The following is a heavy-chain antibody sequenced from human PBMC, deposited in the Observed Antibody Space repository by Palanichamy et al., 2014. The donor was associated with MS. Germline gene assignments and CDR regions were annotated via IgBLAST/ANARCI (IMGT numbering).Heavy chain of an antibody. D-gene: IGHD3-10*01. J-gene: IGHJ4*02. CDR2: IWYDGSNK. V-gene: IGHV3-33*01. CDR3: ARDAIYGSGSYYSHFDY. Sequence: QVQLVEVWGRAWSSLGRSLRLSCAASGFTFSSYGMHWVRQAPGKGLEWVAVIWYDGSNKYYADSVKGRFTISRDNSKNTLYLQMNSLRAEDTAVYYCARDAIYGSGSYYSHFDYWGQGTLVTVSS. CDR1: GFTFSSYG.